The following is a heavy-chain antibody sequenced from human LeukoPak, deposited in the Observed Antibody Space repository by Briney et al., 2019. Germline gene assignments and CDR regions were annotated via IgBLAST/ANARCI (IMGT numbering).Heavy chain of an antibody. V-gene: IGHV3-20*04. CDR1: GFTFDEYG. Sequence: GGSLRLSCAASGFTFDEYGMSWVRQAPGKGLEWVSGINWSGSSTTYADSVKGRFTISRDNAKNSLYLQMNSLRAEDTAVYYCARAYCGGDCYSELYYYYMDVWGKGTTVSVSS. CDR3: ARAYCGGDCYSELYYYYMDV. CDR2: INWSGSST. D-gene: IGHD2-21*02. J-gene: IGHJ6*03.